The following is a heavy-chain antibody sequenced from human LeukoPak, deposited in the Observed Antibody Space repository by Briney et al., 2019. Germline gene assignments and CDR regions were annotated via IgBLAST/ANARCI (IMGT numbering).Heavy chain of an antibody. J-gene: IGHJ4*02. V-gene: IGHV3-23*01. Sequence: PGGSLRLSCVASGFTFTNYGMDWVRQAPGNGLEWVSGVSNRDGSAYYADSVKGRFSVSRDNSKNTLHQQMNSLRDEDTALYYCASGMAMTGDGPFDFWGQGTRVTVSS. CDR2: VSNRDGSA. CDR1: GFTFTNYG. D-gene: IGHD6-19*01. CDR3: ASGMAMTGDGPFDF.